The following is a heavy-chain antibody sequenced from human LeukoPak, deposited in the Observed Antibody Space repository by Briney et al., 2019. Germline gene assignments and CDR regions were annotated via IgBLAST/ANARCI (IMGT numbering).Heavy chain of an antibody. D-gene: IGHD3-22*01. CDR3: ARAHYYDSSGYYHDAFDI. CDR1: GGTFSSYA. J-gene: IGHJ3*02. V-gene: IGHV1-69*05. Sequence: SVKVSCKASGGTFSSYAISWVRQAPGQGLEWMGRIIPIFGTANYAQKFQGRVTITTDESTSTAYMELSSLRSEDTAVYYCARAHYYDSSGYYHDAFDIWGQGTMVTVSP. CDR2: IIPIFGTA.